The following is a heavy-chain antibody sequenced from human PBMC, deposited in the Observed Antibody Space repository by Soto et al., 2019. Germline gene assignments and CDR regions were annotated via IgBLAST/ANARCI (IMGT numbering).Heavy chain of an antibody. CDR1: GFTFTSYA. D-gene: IGHD6-13*01. Sequence: HPGGSLRLSCAASGFTFTSYAMNWVRLAPGKGLEWVSAISGTGYNTYYADSVKGRFTISRDNTKNTLYLQMNSLRAEDTAVYYCAKAGFSSSWSPKYFDYWGQGTLVTVSS. CDR3: AKAGFSSSWSPKYFDY. CDR2: ISGTGYNT. V-gene: IGHV3-23*01. J-gene: IGHJ4*02.